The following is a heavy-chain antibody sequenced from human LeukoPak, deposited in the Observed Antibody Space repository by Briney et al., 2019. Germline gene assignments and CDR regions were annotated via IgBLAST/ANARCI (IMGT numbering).Heavy chain of an antibody. CDR3: VRLMGSGWFDP. Sequence: GESLRLSCAASGFTVSSSPINWVRQAPGRGLEWVSVIYSGGNTFYADSVKGRFTISRHNSENTLYLQMNSLSADDTAVYYCVRLMGSGWFDPWGQGTLVTVFS. CDR2: IYSGGNT. CDR1: GFTVSSSP. D-gene: IGHD1-26*01. J-gene: IGHJ5*02. V-gene: IGHV3-53*04.